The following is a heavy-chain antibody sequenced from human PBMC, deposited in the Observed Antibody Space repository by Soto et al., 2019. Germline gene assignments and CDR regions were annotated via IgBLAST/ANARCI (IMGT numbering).Heavy chain of an antibody. D-gene: IGHD2-21*01. Sequence: QVQLVQSGAEVKKPGSSVKVSCKDSGGTFSTHSLFWVRQAPGQGLEWMGRIIPMLGTRNYAQRFQDRVTITADKTTATAHMELSSLRSEDTALYYCTVGSWSGEVFDIWGQGTMVTVSS. J-gene: IGHJ3*02. CDR2: IIPMLGTR. CDR1: GGTFSTHS. CDR3: TVGSWSGEVFDI. V-gene: IGHV1-69*08.